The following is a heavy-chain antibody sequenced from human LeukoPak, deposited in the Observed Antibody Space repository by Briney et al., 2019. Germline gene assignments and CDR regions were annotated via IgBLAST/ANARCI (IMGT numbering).Heavy chain of an antibody. CDR2: IYHSGST. V-gene: IGHV4-38-2*01. J-gene: IGHJ6*03. CDR3: ARLYCSSTSCYSILHYYYMDV. CDR1: GYSISSGYY. D-gene: IGHD2-2*01. Sequence: TSETLSLTCAVSGYSISSGYYWGWIRPPPGKGLEWIGSIYHSGSTYYNPSLKSRVTISVDTSKNQFSLKLSSVTAADTAVYYCARLYCSSTSCYSILHYYYMDVWGKGTTVTVSS.